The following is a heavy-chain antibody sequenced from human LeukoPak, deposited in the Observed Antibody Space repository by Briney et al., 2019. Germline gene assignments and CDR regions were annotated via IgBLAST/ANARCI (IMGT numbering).Heavy chain of an antibody. V-gene: IGHV3-23*01. CDR1: GFTFSSYA. CDR2: VSGSGSNT. D-gene: IGHD2-2*01. CDR3: AKAPQRYCSRSSCVYYYYRDV. J-gene: IGHJ6*03. Sequence: PGGSLRLSCAASGFTFSSYAMSWVRQAPGKGLEWVSAVSGSGSNTYYADSVKGRFTIYRDTPKNTLYLQMNSLRAEDTAVYYCAKAPQRYCSRSSCVYYYYRDVWGKGTTVIVAS.